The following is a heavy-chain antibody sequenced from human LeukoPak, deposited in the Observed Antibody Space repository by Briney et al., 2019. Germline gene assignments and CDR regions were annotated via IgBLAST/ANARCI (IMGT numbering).Heavy chain of an antibody. V-gene: IGHV1-58*01. J-gene: IGHJ6*02. CDR3: AAGDSSSYYYYGMDV. D-gene: IGHD6-6*01. CDR1: GFTFTSSA. Sequence: SVNVSLKASGFTFTSSAVQWVRQARGQRLEWIGWIVVGSGNTNYAQKFQERVTITRDMSTSTAYMELSSLRSEDTAVYYCAAGDSSSYYYYGMDVWGQGATVTVSS. CDR2: IVVGSGNT.